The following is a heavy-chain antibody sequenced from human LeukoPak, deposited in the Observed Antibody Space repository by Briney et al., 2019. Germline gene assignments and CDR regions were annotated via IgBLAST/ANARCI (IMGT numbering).Heavy chain of an antibody. Sequence: ASVKVSCKASGGTFSSYAISWVRQAPGQGLEWMGWINPNSGGTNYAQKFQGRVTMTRDTSISTAYMELSRLRSDDTAVYYCARAFPRGPAYYYYYMDVWGKGTTVTISS. CDR3: ARAFPRGPAYYYYYMDV. V-gene: IGHV1-2*02. CDR2: INPNSGGT. CDR1: GGTFSSYA. D-gene: IGHD2-2*01. J-gene: IGHJ6*03.